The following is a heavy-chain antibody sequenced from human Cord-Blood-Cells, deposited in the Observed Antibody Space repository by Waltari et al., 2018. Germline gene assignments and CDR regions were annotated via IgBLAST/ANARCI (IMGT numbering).Heavy chain of an antibody. J-gene: IGHJ4*02. CDR1: GFPFSRYA. Sequence: QVQLVESGGGVVQPGRSLRLSCAASGFPFSRYAMHWVRQAPGKGLEWVAVISYDGSNKYYADSVKGRFTISRDNSKNTLYLQMNSLRAEDTAVYYCASGGSGWYFDYWGQGTLVTVSS. D-gene: IGHD6-19*01. CDR3: ASGGSGWYFDY. V-gene: IGHV3-30-3*01. CDR2: ISYDGSNK.